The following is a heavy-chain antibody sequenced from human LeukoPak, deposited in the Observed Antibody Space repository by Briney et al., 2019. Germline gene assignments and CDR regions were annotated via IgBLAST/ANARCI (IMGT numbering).Heavy chain of an antibody. CDR2: INSDESST. D-gene: IGHD6-13*01. J-gene: IGHJ3*02. CDR1: GVTFSSYC. Sequence: GGSLRLSCAASGVTFSSYCMSWVRQAPGKGLVWVSRINSDESSTTYADSVKGRFTISRDNAKNTLYLQMNTLRAEDTAVYYCARKGVTGYPFDIWGQGTMVTVSS. V-gene: IGHV3-74*01. CDR3: ARKGVTGYPFDI.